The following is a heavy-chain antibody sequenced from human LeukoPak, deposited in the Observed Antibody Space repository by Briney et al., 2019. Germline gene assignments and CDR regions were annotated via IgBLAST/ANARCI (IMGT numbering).Heavy chain of an antibody. D-gene: IGHD3-16*01. CDR1: GFTFSSSA. Sequence: GGSLRLSCAASGFTFSSSAMSWVRQAPGKGLEWVSAISGSGGSTYYADSVKGRFTISRDQSKSTVYLQMTSLRAEDTAVFYCAKGTTDYDASDPLDFWGQGTLVTVSS. J-gene: IGHJ4*02. CDR2: ISGSGGST. V-gene: IGHV3-23*01. CDR3: AKGTTDYDASDPLDF.